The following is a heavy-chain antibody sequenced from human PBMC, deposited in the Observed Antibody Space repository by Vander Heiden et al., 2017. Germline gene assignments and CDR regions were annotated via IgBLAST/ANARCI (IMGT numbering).Heavy chain of an antibody. D-gene: IGHD5-18*01. Sequence: QGPQVDSGGGVLQPGWPLRLPCAASGFSSGTYAMHWVRQARGEGLEWVAVISYDGSNKYYADSVKGRFTISRDNSENTLYLQMNSLRAEDTAVYYCARDTAMVTYYYYGMDVWGQGTTVTVSS. V-gene: IGHV3-30-3*01. CDR3: ARDTAMVTYYYYGMDV. CDR2: ISYDGSNK. CDR1: GFSSGTYA. J-gene: IGHJ6*02.